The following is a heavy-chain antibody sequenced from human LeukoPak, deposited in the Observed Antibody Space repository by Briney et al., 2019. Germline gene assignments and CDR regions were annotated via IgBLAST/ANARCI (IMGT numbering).Heavy chain of an antibody. CDR1: GYTFTIYG. Sequence: ASVTLSCNASGYTFTIYGISWVRQAPGQGHEWMGWISAYNSNTNYAQKLQGRVTMTTDTSTSTAYMELRSLRSDDTAVYYCARDSLLWVQWFGELFGNWFDHWGQGTLVTVSS. CDR2: ISAYNSNT. V-gene: IGHV1-18*01. D-gene: IGHD3-10*01. CDR3: ARDSLLWVQWFGELFGNWFDH. J-gene: IGHJ5*02.